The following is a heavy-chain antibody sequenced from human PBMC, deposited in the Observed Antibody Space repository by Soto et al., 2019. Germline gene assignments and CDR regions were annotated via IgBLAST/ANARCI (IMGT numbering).Heavy chain of an antibody. D-gene: IGHD3-10*01. V-gene: IGHV3-53*01. CDR3: APAPGGGGY. J-gene: IGHJ4*02. Sequence: EVQLVESGGGLIQPGGSLRLSCAVSGFTVSNNYMSWVRQAPGKGLEGVSVIYSGGYTAYGDSVKGRFTISRDNSKNTLYLKKKGRRAQGRALFYGAPAPGGGGYWGQGTLVTVSS. CDR2: IYSGGYT. CDR1: GFTVSNNY.